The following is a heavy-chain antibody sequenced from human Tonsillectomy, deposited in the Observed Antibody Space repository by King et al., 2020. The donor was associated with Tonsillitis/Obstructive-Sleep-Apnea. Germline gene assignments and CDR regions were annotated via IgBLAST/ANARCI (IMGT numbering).Heavy chain of an antibody. D-gene: IGHD3-16*02. Sequence: VQLVESGGGLVQPGGSLRLSCVVSGFTFSNYAMSWVRQAPGKGLEWVSAITASGGSTYYADSVKGRFTISRDNSKNTLYLQMDSLRAEDTAVYYCSGYTYYFDFWGQGTLVTVSS. V-gene: IGHV3-23*04. J-gene: IGHJ4*02. CDR3: SGYTYYFDF. CDR1: GFTFSNYA. CDR2: ITASGGST.